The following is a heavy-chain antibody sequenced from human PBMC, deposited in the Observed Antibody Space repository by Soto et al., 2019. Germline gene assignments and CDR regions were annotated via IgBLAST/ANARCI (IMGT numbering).Heavy chain of an antibody. CDR3: ARDRMLRYFDWLKPFDY. V-gene: IGHV1-18*01. J-gene: IGHJ4*02. D-gene: IGHD3-9*01. Sequence: QVQLVQSGAEVKKPGASVKVSCKASGYTFTSYGISWVRQAPGQGLEWMGWISAYNGNTNYAQKLQGRVTMTTDTSTSTAYMELRSLRSDDTAVYYCARDRMLRYFDWLKPFDYWGQGTLVTVSS. CDR2: ISAYNGNT. CDR1: GYTFTSYG.